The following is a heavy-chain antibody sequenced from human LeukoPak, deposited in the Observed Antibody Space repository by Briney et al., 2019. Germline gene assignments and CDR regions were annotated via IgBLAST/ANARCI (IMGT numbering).Heavy chain of an antibody. Sequence: GESLQISYKGSGYRFTSYWIGWVRRMPGKGLRWMGIIYPGDSDTRYSPSFQGQVTISADKSISTAYLQWSSLKASDTAMYYCARQRSSSWYDNDYWGQGTLVTVSS. D-gene: IGHD6-13*01. CDR3: ARQRSSSWYDNDY. J-gene: IGHJ4*02. CDR2: IYPGDSDT. CDR1: GYRFTSYW. V-gene: IGHV5-51*01.